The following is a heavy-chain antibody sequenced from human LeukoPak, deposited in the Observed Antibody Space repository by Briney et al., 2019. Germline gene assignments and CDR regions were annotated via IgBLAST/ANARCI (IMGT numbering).Heavy chain of an antibody. CDR3: ARAGITIFGVVYYYYGMDV. J-gene: IGHJ6*02. V-gene: IGHV4-34*01. D-gene: IGHD3-3*01. CDR1: GGSFSGYY. CDR2: INHSGST. Sequence: SETLSLTCAVYGGSFSGYYWSWIRQPPGKGLEWIGEINHSGSTNYNPSLKSRVTISVDTSKNQFSLKLSSVTAADTAVYYCARAGITIFGVVYYYYGMDVWGQGTMVTVSS.